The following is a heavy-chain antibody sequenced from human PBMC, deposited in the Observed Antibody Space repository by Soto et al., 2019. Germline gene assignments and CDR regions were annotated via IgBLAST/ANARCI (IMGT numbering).Heavy chain of an antibody. D-gene: IGHD2-2*01. CDR2: IKSKTDGGTT. CDR1: GFTFSNAW. V-gene: IGHV3-15*01. CDR3: TTDDGFEYQLLYFDY. J-gene: IGHJ4*02. Sequence: GGSLRLSCAASGFTFSNAWMSWVRQAPGKGLEWVGRIKSKTDGGTTDYAAPVKGRFTISRDDSKNTLYLQMNSLKTEDTAVYYCTTDDGFEYQLLYFDYWGQGTLVTVSS.